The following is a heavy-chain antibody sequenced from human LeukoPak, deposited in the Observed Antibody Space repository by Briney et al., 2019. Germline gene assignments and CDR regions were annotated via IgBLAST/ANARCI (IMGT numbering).Heavy chain of an antibody. CDR1: GFTFSSYD. CDR2: IGTAGDT. CDR3: ARSPGGDYDFDY. D-gene: IGHD4-17*01. V-gene: IGHV3-13*01. J-gene: IGHJ4*02. Sequence: PGRSLRLSCAASGFTFSSYDMHWVRQATGKGLEWVSAIGTAGDTYYPGSVKGRFTISRENAKNSLYLQMNSLRAGDTAVYYCARSPGGDYDFDYWGQGTLVTVSS.